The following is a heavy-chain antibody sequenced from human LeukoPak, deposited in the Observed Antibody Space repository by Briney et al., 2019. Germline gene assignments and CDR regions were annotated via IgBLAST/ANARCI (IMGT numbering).Heavy chain of an antibody. Sequence: GGSLRLSCAASGFTFSSYAMRWVRQAPGKGLVWVSHNNSDGSSTIYADSVKGRFTISRDNAKNTLYLQMNSLRAEDTAVYYCARDGVATITYYYYGMDVWGQGTTVTVSS. CDR3: ARDGVATITYYYYGMDV. D-gene: IGHD5-12*01. CDR2: NNSDGSST. V-gene: IGHV3-74*01. CDR1: GFTFSSYA. J-gene: IGHJ6*02.